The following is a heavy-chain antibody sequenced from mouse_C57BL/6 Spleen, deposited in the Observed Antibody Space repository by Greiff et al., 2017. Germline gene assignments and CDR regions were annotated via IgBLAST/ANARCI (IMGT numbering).Heavy chain of an antibody. V-gene: IGHV1-64*01. D-gene: IGHD1-1*01. CDR3: AHITTEGYAY. CDR2: IHPYSGST. J-gene: IGHJ3*01. CDR1: GYTFTSYW. Sequence: QVQLQQPGAELVKPGASVKLSCKASGYTFTSYWMHWVKQRPGQGLEWIGMIHPYSGSTNYNEKFKSKTTLTVDKSSSTAYMQLSSLTSEHSAVYYGAHITTEGYAYWGQGTLVTVSA.